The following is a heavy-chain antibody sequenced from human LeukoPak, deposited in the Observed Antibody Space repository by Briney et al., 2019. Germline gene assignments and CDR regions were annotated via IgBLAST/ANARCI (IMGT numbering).Heavy chain of an antibody. J-gene: IGHJ5*02. Sequence: PSETLSLTCTVPGGSISSSSYYWGWIRQPPGKGLEWIGSIYYSGSTYYNPSLKSRVTISVDTSKNQFSLKLSSVTAADTAVYYCARDVGATSWGQGTLVTVSS. D-gene: IGHD1-26*01. V-gene: IGHV4-39*02. CDR3: ARDVGATS. CDR1: GGSISSSSYY. CDR2: IYYSGST.